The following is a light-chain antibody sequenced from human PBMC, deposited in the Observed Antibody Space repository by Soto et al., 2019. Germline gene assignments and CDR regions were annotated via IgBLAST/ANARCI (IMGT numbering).Light chain of an antibody. CDR3: QQSYSRPRA. CDR1: QSISSS. V-gene: IGKV1-39*01. Sequence: SCRASQSISSSVNWYQQKAGKAPNLLIYTASNLESGVPSRFSGSGSGTDFTLTISSLQPEDFATYFCQQSYSRPRAFGQGTKVDIK. CDR2: TAS. J-gene: IGKJ1*01.